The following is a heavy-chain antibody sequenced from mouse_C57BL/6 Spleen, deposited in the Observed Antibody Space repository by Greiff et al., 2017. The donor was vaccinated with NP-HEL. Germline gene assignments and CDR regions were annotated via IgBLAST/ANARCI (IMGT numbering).Heavy chain of an antibody. CDR1: GYTFTSYW. J-gene: IGHJ2*01. Sequence: QVQLQQPGAELVKPGASVKLSCKASGYTFTSYWMQWVKQRPGQGLEWIGEIDPSDSYTNYNQKFKGKATLTVDTSSSTAYMQLSSLTSEDSAVYYCARTPFITTVVAPLDYWGQGTTLTVSS. CDR2: IDPSDSYT. V-gene: IGHV1-50*01. D-gene: IGHD1-1*01. CDR3: ARTPFITTVVAPLDY.